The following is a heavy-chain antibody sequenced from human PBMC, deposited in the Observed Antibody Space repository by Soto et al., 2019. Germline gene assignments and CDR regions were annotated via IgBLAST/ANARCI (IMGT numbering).Heavy chain of an antibody. CDR3: ARSYCSSTSCYRGPPYYYYYGMDV. CDR2: IIPIFGTA. D-gene: IGHD2-2*01. J-gene: IGHJ6*02. V-gene: IGHV1-69*13. Sequence: ASVTVSCKASGGTFSSYAISWVRQAPGQGLEWMGGIIPIFGTANYAQKFQGRVTITADESTSTAYMELSSLRSEDTAVYYCARSYCSSTSCYRGPPYYYYYGMDVWGQGTTVTVSS. CDR1: GGTFSSYA.